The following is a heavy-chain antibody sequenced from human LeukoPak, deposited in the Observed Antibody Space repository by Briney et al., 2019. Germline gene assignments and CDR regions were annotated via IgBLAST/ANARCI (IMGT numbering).Heavy chain of an antibody. J-gene: IGHJ5*02. CDR2: IYTSGST. CDR1: GGSNSSYY. D-gene: IGHD5-12*01. V-gene: IGHV4-4*07. CDR3: ARSLEEMATISGGNWFDP. Sequence: PSETLSLTCTVSGGSNSSYYWSWIRQPAGKGLEWIGRIYTSGSTNYNPSLKSRVTMSVDTSKNQFSLKLSSVTAADTAVYYCARSLEEMATISGGNWFDPWGQGTLVTVSS.